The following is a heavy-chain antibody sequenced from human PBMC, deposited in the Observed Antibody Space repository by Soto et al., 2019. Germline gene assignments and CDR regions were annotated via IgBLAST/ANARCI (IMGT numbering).Heavy chain of an antibody. V-gene: IGHV3-33*01. CDR3: ASDLVGASESYRLDV. CDR1: GFTFSNYG. D-gene: IGHD1-26*01. J-gene: IGHJ6*02. Sequence: PGGSLRLSCAASGFTFSNYGMHWVRQAPGKGLEWVAIIWHDGNNKYYADSVRGRFIISRDNSKNRLYLQMNSLRAEDTAVYYCASDLVGASESYRLDVWGQGTQVTVYS. CDR2: IWHDGNNK.